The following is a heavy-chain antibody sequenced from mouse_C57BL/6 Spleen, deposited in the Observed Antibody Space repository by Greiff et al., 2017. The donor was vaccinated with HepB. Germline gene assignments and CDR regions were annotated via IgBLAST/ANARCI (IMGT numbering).Heavy chain of an antibody. CDR2: IYPGSGST. J-gene: IGHJ4*01. CDR3: ARSPYGSSLHYYAMDY. D-gene: IGHD1-1*01. V-gene: IGHV1-55*01. CDR1: GYTFTSYW. Sequence: VQLQQPGAELVKPGASVKMSCKASGYTFTSYWITWVKQRPGQGLEWIGDIYPGSGSTNYNEKFKSKATLTVDTSSSTAYMQLSSLTSEDSAVYYCARSPYGSSLHYYAMDYWGQGTSVTVSS.